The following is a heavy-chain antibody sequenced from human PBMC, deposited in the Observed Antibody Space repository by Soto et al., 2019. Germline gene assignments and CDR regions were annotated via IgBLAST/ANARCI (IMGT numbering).Heavy chain of an antibody. Sequence: GGSLRLSCAASGFTFSSYAMSWVRQAPGKGLEWVSAISGSGGSTYYADSVKGRFTISRDNSKNTLYLQMNSLRAEDTAVYYCAKAPERITMIVVVITHFDYWGQGTLVTVSS. CDR1: GFTFSSYA. D-gene: IGHD3-22*01. V-gene: IGHV3-23*01. CDR2: ISGSGGST. CDR3: AKAPERITMIVVVITHFDY. J-gene: IGHJ4*02.